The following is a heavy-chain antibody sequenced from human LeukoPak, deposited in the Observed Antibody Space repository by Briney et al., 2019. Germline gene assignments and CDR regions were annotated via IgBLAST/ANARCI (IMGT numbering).Heavy chain of an antibody. CDR3: ARDLGSGWIIVDY. CDR1: GYTFTGYY. D-gene: IGHD6-19*01. CDR2: INHISGDT. J-gene: IGHJ4*02. Sequence: APVKVSCKPSGYTFTGYYIHSVRQAPGQGLEGRGWINHISGDTNSAQKFQGRVTLARDTSISTAYLELSSLRSDDTAVYYSARDLGSGWIIVDYWGQGTLVTVSS. V-gene: IGHV1-2*02.